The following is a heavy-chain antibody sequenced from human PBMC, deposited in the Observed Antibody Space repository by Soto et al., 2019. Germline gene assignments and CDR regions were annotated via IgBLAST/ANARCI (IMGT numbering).Heavy chain of an antibody. V-gene: IGHV3-15*07. CDR1: GFTFSNAW. Sequence: GGSLRLSCAASGFTFSNAWMNWVRQAPGKGLEWVGRIKSKTDGGTTDYAAPVKGRFTISSDDSKNTLYMQMNSLKTEDTAVYYCTTDLAPGTMVRGARRGAMDVWGQGTTVTVSS. J-gene: IGHJ6*02. CDR2: IKSKTDGGTT. D-gene: IGHD3-10*01. CDR3: TTDLAPGTMVRGARRGAMDV.